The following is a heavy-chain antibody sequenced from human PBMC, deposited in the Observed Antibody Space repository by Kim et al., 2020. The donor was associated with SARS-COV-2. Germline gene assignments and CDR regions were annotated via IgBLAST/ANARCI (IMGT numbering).Heavy chain of an antibody. J-gene: IGHJ4*02. V-gene: IGHV3-23*01. D-gene: IGHD3-9*01. Sequence: GGSLRLSCTTSGLTFTEYAMHWVRQTPGKGLAWVSVIGGSGSFTYYEDSVKGRFTMSRDNSKNTVYLQMNSLRADDTAIYYCAKGLSHLVTSSPDSWGQGTLVSVSS. CDR3: AKGLSHLVTSSPDS. CDR2: IGGSGSFT. CDR1: GLTFTEYA.